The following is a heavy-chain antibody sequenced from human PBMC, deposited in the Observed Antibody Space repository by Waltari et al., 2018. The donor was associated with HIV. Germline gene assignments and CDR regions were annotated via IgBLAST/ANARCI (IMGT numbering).Heavy chain of an antibody. CDR2: ISSSSSYI. CDR1: GFTFSSYS. J-gene: IGHJ4*02. Sequence: EVQLVESGGGLVKPGGSLRLSCAASGFTFSSYSMNWVRQAPGKGLEWVSSISSSSSYIYYADSVKGRFTIARDNAKNSLYLQMNSLRAEDTAVYYWATLVSSGWYYFDYWGQGTLVTVSS. D-gene: IGHD6-19*01. CDR3: ATLVSSGWYYFDY. V-gene: IGHV3-21*01.